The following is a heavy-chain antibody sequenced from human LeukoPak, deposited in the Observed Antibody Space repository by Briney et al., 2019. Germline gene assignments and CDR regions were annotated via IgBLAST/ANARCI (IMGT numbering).Heavy chain of an antibody. J-gene: IGHJ3*02. D-gene: IGHD3-16*01. CDR1: GGSISSSNW. CDR2: IYHSGST. CDR3: ASTRGSSASRGFDI. Sequence: SETLSLTCAVSGGSISSSNWWSWVRPTPGKGREWIGEIYHSGSTNYNPSLKRRVTISVDKSKNQFSLKLSSVTAADTAVYYCASTRGSSASRGFDIWGQGTMVTVSS. V-gene: IGHV4-4*02.